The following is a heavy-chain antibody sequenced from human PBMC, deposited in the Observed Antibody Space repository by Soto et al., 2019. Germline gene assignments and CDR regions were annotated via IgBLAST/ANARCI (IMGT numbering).Heavy chain of an antibody. D-gene: IGHD6-13*01. V-gene: IGHV4-31*03. Sequence: SETLSVTCTVSGGSISSGGYYWSWIRQHPGKGLEWIGYIYYSGSTYYNPSIKSRVTISVDTSKNQFSLKLSSVTAADTAVYYCARGSLPAAVGWFDPWGQGTLVTVSS. CDR1: GGSISSGGYY. J-gene: IGHJ5*02. CDR2: IYYSGST. CDR3: ARGSLPAAVGWFDP.